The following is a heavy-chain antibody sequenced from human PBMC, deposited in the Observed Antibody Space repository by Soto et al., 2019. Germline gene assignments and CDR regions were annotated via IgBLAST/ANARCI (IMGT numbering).Heavy chain of an antibody. D-gene: IGHD2-15*01. CDR3: ARAPRGLAALGWFDH. CDR2: ISAYNGNT. J-gene: IGHJ5*02. V-gene: IGHV1-18*04. CDR1: GYTFTSYG. Sequence: ASVKVSCKASGYTFTSYGISWVRQAPGQGLEWMGWISAYNGNTNYAQKLQGRVTMTTDTSTSTAYMELRSLRSDDTAVYYCARAPRGLAALGWFDHWGQGTLVTVSS.